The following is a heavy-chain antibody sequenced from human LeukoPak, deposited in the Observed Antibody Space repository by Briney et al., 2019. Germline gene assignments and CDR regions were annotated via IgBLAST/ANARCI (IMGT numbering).Heavy chain of an antibody. Sequence: SETLSLTCAVYGGSFSGYYWSWIRQPPGKGLEWIGEINHSGSTNYNPSLKSRVTISVDTSKNQFSLKLSSVTAADTAVYYCARGFPYYYDSSGYHPEYFQHWGQGTLVTVSS. CDR1: GGSFSGYY. CDR2: INHSGST. CDR3: ARGFPYYYDSSGYHPEYFQH. D-gene: IGHD3-22*01. J-gene: IGHJ1*01. V-gene: IGHV4-34*01.